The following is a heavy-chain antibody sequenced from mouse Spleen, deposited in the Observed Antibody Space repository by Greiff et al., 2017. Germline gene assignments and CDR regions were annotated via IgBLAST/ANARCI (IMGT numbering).Heavy chain of an antibody. D-gene: IGHD1-1*01. CDR1: GFNIKDYY. J-gene: IGHJ2*01. CDR3: NAPYYGYFDY. V-gene: IGHV14-4*02. CDR2: IAPENYGT. Sequence: EVQLVESGAELVRSGASVKLSCTASGFNIKDYYMHWVKQRPEQGLEWIGWIAPENYGTEYAPKFQGKATMTADTSSNTAFLQLSSLTSEDTAVYYCNAPYYGYFDYWGQGTTLTVSS.